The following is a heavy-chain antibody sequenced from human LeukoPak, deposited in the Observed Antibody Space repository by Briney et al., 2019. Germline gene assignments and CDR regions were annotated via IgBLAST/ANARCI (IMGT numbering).Heavy chain of an antibody. CDR2: ISAYNGNT. V-gene: IGHV1-18*01. J-gene: IGHJ6*03. CDR3: ARGAPDIYYYSYMDV. CDR1: GYTFTSYG. Sequence: ASVKVSCKASGYTFTSYGISWVRQAPGQGLEWMGWISAYNGNTNYAQKLQGRVTMTTNTSTSTAYMELSSLRSEDTAVYYCARGAPDIYYYSYMDVWGKGTTVTISS.